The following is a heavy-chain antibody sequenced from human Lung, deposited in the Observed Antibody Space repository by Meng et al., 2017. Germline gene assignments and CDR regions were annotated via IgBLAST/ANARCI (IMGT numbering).Heavy chain of an antibody. V-gene: IGHV4-34*01. J-gene: IGHJ4*02. CDR2: INHSGST. Sequence: QVQRQQWGQGRLKPSETLSLTCVASGGSFSDYYWSWNRQPPGKGLEWIGEINHSGSTNYNPSLESRATISVDTSQNNLSLKLSSVTAADSAVYYCARGPTTMAHDFDYWGQGTLVTVSS. CDR1: GGSFSDYY. CDR3: ARGPTTMAHDFDY. D-gene: IGHD4-11*01.